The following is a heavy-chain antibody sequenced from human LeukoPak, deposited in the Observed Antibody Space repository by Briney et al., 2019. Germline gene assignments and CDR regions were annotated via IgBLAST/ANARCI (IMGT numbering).Heavy chain of an antibody. D-gene: IGHD2-21*02. V-gene: IGHV1-2*02. CDR1: RHTFTVYH. Sequence: ASVKVSCKASRHTFTVYHVHWVRQAPGQGLEWMGWINPDSGVTNYAQNLQARVTMTRDTSMSTVFLDLSSLRSDDTAVYYCALVTSGNWWFDPWGQGNLVTVSS. J-gene: IGHJ5*02. CDR2: INPDSGVT. CDR3: ALVTSGNWWFDP.